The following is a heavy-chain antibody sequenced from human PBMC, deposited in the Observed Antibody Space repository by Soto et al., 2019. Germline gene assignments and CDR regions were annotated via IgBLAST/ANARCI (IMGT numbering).Heavy chain of an antibody. D-gene: IGHD3-22*01. Sequence: PSETLSLTCNVSGRSINSYYWSWVRQPPGKGLEWIGYIYDSGITSYNPSLKSRVTMSADTSKNQFSLKLTSVTGADTAVYYCARTYDSNGYANEFDSWGQGILVTVYS. CDR1: GRSINSYY. J-gene: IGHJ4*02. CDR3: ARTYDSNGYANEFDS. V-gene: IGHV4-59*01. CDR2: IYDSGIT.